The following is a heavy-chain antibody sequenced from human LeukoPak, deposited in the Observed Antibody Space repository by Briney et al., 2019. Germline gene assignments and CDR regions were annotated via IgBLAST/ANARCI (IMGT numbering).Heavy chain of an antibody. Sequence: GGSLRLSCAASGFSFSTSSMHWVRQTPGKGLEWISYIKNDVITTSYAGSVRGRFTIARDNDRNLLYLQMDNLRDEDTAVYFCARDYNWSFDYWGQGVLVTVSS. J-gene: IGHJ4*02. D-gene: IGHD1-1*01. CDR3: ARDYNWSFDY. CDR2: IKNDVITT. CDR1: GFSFSTSS. V-gene: IGHV3-48*02.